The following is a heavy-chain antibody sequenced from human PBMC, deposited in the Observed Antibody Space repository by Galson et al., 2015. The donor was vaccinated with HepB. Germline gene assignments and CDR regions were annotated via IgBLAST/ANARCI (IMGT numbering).Heavy chain of an antibody. CDR1: GFSASHHY. V-gene: IGHV3-66*01. CDR3: ARESMGFGDYALDI. J-gene: IGHJ3*02. D-gene: IGHD2-21*01. Sequence: SLRLSCAVAGFSASHHYMTWVRQPPGKGLEWVSTLYSAGGTYYADSVKDRFSMSRDNSKNIFFLRMNTLRAEDAALYYCARESMGFGDYALDIWGQGTIVTVSS. CDR2: LYSAGGT.